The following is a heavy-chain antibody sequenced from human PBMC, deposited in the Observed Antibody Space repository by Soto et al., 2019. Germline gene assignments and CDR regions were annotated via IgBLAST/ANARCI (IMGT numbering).Heavy chain of an antibody. CDR1: GFTFSSYG. CDR2: ISYDGRNK. CDR3: AKGSGSDFWSGYCF. J-gene: IGHJ4*01. V-gene: IGHV3-30*18. Sequence: PGGSLRLSCAASGFTFSSYGMHWVRQAPGKGLEWVAVISYDGRNKYYADSVKGRFTISRDNSKNTLYLQMDSLRAEDTAVYYCAKGSGSDFWSGYCFWGHGTLVTVSS. D-gene: IGHD3-3*01.